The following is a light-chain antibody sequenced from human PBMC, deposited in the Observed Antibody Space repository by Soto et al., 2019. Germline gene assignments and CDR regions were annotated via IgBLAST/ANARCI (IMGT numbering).Light chain of an antibody. CDR1: SSDVGGYNY. CDR3: LSYADTAYV. V-gene: IGLV2-8*01. CDR2: EVS. J-gene: IGLJ1*01. Sequence: SALTQPPSASGSPGQSVTISCAGTSSDVGGYNYVSWYQRYPGKVPKLMIYEVSERPSGVPDRFSGSKSGNTAFLTVSGLQAEDEADYFCLSYADTAYVFGTGTKLTVL.